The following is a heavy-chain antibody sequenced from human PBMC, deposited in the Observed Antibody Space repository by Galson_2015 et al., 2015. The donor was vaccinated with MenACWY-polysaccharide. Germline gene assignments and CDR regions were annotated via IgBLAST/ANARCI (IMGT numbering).Heavy chain of an antibody. CDR3: AREAVVGAFDI. J-gene: IGHJ3*02. D-gene: IGHD4-23*01. V-gene: IGHV3-11*01. CDR2: IGSSDRTI. CDR1: GFTFTDYY. Sequence: SLRLSCAVSGFTFTDYYMSWIRQAPGKGLEWVSYIGSSDRTIYYADSVKGRFTLSRDNAKNSLYLQMNSLRAEDTAVYYCAREAVVGAFDIWGQGTMTVSS.